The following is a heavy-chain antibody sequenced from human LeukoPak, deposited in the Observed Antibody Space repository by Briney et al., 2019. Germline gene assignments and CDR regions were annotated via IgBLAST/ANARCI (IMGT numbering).Heavy chain of an antibody. V-gene: IGHV1-18*01. J-gene: IGHJ4*02. Sequence: ASVQVSCKASGYTFTSYGISWVRQAPGQGLEWMGWISDYNGNTNYVQKLQGRVTITTDTSTSTAYMELRSLRSDDTAVYYCARVGTIAAFPMPGYWGQGTLVTVSS. CDR1: GYTFTSYG. D-gene: IGHD6-13*01. CDR3: ARVGTIAAFPMPGY. CDR2: ISDYNGNT.